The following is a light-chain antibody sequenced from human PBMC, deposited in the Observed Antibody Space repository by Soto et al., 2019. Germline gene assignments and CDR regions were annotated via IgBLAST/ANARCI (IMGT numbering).Light chain of an antibody. CDR2: ATS. V-gene: IGKV1-39*01. Sequence: IQLTKSPSPRSASVGDRVTITCRTSQSITAYLNWYRQKPGQAPKLLIYATSNLHSGVPSRFSGSGSVTEFTLTINSLQPEDLATYYCQQSHSSEYSFGQGTRLEIK. CDR1: QSITAY. J-gene: IGKJ2*01. CDR3: QQSHSSEYS.